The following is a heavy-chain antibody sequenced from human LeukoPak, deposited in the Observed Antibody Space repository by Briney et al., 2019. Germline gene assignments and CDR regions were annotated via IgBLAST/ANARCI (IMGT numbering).Heavy chain of an antibody. J-gene: IGHJ5*02. D-gene: IGHD2-2*01. V-gene: IGHV4-59*01. Sequence: SETLSLTCTVSDASITSYYWSWIRQPPGKGLEWLASVYYDGTTHYNPSLKSRVTMSVDTSKSQFSLNLTSVIAADTAVYYCARLVGYCSSTRCNSYLNPWGQGTLVTVSS. CDR3: ARLVGYCSSTRCNSYLNP. CDR2: VYYDGTT. CDR1: DASITSYY.